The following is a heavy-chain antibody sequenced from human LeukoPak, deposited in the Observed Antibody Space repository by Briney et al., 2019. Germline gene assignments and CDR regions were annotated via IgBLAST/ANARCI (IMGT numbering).Heavy chain of an antibody. CDR2: IWYDGSNK. D-gene: IGHD3/OR15-3a*01. J-gene: IGHJ4*02. CDR3: ARDSQLGIFGLEYYFDY. V-gene: IGHV3-33*01. Sequence: PGGSLRLSCAAPGFTFSSYGMHWVRQAPGKGLEWVAVIWYDGSNKYYADSVKGRFTISRDNSKNTLYLQMNSLRAEDTAVYYCARDSQLGIFGLEYYFDYWGQGTLVTVSS. CDR1: GFTFSSYG.